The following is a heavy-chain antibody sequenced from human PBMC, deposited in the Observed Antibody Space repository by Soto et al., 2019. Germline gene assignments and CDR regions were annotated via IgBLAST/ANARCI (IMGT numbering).Heavy chain of an antibody. V-gene: IGHV1-69*01. D-gene: IGHD2-21*02. CDR3: ARDRENCGGDCPNWFDP. CDR2: IIPIFGTA. Sequence: QVQLVQSGAEVKKPGSSVKVSCKASGGTFSSYAISWVRQAPGQGLEWMGGIIPIFGTANYAQKFQGRFTITADESTSTAYMELSSLRSEDTAVYYCARDRENCGGDCPNWFDPWGQGTLVTVSS. CDR1: GGTFSSYA. J-gene: IGHJ5*02.